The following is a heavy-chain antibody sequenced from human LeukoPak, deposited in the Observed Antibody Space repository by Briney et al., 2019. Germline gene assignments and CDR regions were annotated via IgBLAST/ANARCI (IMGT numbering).Heavy chain of an antibody. CDR3: VRGGGPSYKYNAFDI. D-gene: IGHD1-1*01. CDR1: GLSSSIFE. V-gene: IGHV3-48*03. Sequence: PGGSLRLSCIVSGLSSSIFEMNWVRQAPGKGLVWVSYITNSGSSTDYADSVKGRFTISRDNAKNSLYLQMSSLRAEDTAVYYCVRGGGPSYKYNAFDIWGQGTMVTVSS. CDR2: ITNSGSST. J-gene: IGHJ3*02.